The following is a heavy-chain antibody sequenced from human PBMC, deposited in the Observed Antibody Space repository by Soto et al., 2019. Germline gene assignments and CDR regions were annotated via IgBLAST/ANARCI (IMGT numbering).Heavy chain of an antibody. V-gene: IGHV1-69*02. Sequence: QVQLVQSGAEVKKPGSSVKVSCKASGGTFSSYTISWVRQAPGQGLEWMGRIIPILGIANYAQKFQGRVTITANKSTSTAEVERSSLKSEDTAVYYCSGWGVDRGSARGGDYWGQGTLVTVSS. CDR3: SGWGVDRGSARGGDY. CDR2: IIPILGIA. CDR1: GGTFSSYT. J-gene: IGHJ4*02. D-gene: IGHD3-16*01.